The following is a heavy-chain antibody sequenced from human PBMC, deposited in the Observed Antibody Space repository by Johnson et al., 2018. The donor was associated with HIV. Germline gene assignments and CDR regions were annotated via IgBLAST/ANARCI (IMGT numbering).Heavy chain of an antibody. J-gene: IGHJ3*02. V-gene: IGHV3-30-3*01. CDR1: GFTFSSYA. CDR3: VRDLPYCSGGFCQTDGFDI. CDR2: ISYDGSNK. Sequence: QVQLVESGGGVVQPGRSLRLSCAASGFTFSSYAMHWVRQAPGKGLEWVAVISYDGSNKYYADSVKGRFTISRDNTKNSLYLQMNSLRVEDTAVYYCVRDLPYCSGGFCQTDGFDIWGQGTMVTASS. D-gene: IGHD2-15*01.